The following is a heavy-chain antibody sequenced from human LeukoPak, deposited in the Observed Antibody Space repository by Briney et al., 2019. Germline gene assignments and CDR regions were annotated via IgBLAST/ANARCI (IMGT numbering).Heavy chain of an antibody. CDR2: IYYSGST. CDR3: TREGVSGADRHFDY. V-gene: IGHV4-31*03. D-gene: IGHD2-21*02. CDR1: GGSISSSSYY. Sequence: SETLSLTCTVSGGSISSSSYYWGWIRQHPGKGLEWIGYIYYSGSTYYNPSLKSRVTISVDTSQNQFSLKLSSVTAADTAVYYCTREGVSGADRHFDYWGQGTLVTVSS. J-gene: IGHJ4*02.